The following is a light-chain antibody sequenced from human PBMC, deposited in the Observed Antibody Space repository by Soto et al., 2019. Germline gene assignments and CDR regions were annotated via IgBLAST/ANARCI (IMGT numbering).Light chain of an antibody. CDR2: DAS. CDR1: QSFSSY. Sequence: EIVMTQSPATLSVSPGERATLSCRASQSFSSYLAWYQQKPGQAPRLLIYDASNRATGIPARFSGSGSGTDFTLTISSLEPEDFAVYYCQQRSNWPLTFGGGTKVDI. V-gene: IGKV3-11*01. J-gene: IGKJ4*01. CDR3: QQRSNWPLT.